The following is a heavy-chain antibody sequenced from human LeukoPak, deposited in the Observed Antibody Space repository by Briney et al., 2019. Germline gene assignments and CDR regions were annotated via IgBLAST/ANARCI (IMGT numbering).Heavy chain of an antibody. D-gene: IGHD3-22*01. CDR3: ARDDKYYYDSSGYYWGQTDY. J-gene: IGHJ4*02. V-gene: IGHV3-11*01. CDR2: ISSSGSTI. Sequence: GGSLRLSCAASGFTFSDYYMSWIRQAPGKGLEWVSYISSSGSTIYYADSVKGRFTISRDNAKNSLYLQMNSLRAEDTAVYYCARDDKYYYDSSGYYWGQTDYWGQGTLVTVSS. CDR1: GFTFSDYY.